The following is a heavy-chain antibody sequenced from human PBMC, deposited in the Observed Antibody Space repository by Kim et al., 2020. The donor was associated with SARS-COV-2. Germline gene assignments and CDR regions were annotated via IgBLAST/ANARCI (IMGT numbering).Heavy chain of an antibody. CDR2: IYYSGST. CDR3: ARTRMGGCGLDT. D-gene: IGHD2-21*01. J-gene: IGHJ5*02. V-gene: IGHV4-59*01. Sequence: SETLSLTCSVSGGSISGYYWSWIRQPPGKGLEWIGYIYYSGSTIYNPSLGSRVTISVDTSKNQCSLKLASVTAADTAVYYCARTRMGGCGLDTWGQGTL. CDR1: GGSISGYY.